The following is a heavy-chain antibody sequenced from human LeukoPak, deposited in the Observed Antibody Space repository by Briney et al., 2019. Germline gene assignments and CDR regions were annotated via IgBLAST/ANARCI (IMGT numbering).Heavy chain of an antibody. V-gene: IGHV1-2*02. CDR1: GYTFTGYY. J-gene: IGHJ3*02. CDR2: INPNSGDT. Sequence: ASVKVSCKASGYTFTGYYIHWVRQAPGQGLEWVAWINPNSGDTHYAQNFQGRVTMTRDTSISTASMDLSRLRSDDTAVYYCARAPKNDAYDIWGRGTMGTVSS. CDR3: ARAPKNDAYDI.